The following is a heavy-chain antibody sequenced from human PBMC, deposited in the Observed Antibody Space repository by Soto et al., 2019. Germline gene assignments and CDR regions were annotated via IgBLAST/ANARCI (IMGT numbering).Heavy chain of an antibody. D-gene: IGHD6-19*01. CDR1: GGSVSSGSYY. Sequence: SETLSLTCTVSGGSVSSGSYYWSWIRQPPGKGLEWIGYIYYSGSTNYNPSLKSRVTISVDTSKNQFSLKLSSVTAADTAVYYCARSPRKAVVGYYFDYWGQGTLVTVSS. J-gene: IGHJ4*02. CDR2: IYYSGST. CDR3: ARSPRKAVVGYYFDY. V-gene: IGHV4-61*01.